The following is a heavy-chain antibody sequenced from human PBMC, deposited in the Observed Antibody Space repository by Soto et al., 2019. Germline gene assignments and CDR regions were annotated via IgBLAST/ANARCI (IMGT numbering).Heavy chain of an antibody. CDR3: AKEAYYDSRGLYTKVYYLDH. V-gene: IGHV3-30*18. J-gene: IGHJ4*02. CDR2: ISSDGSNK. CDR1: GFIFSNYG. Sequence: QVQLVESGGGVVQPGRSLRLSCAASGFIFSNYGMHWVRQAPGKGLEWVALISSDGSNKNYADSVKGRFTISRDNSKNTLYLQMNRLRAEDTAVYYCAKEAYYDSRGLYTKVYYLDHWGQGTLVTVSS. D-gene: IGHD3-22*01.